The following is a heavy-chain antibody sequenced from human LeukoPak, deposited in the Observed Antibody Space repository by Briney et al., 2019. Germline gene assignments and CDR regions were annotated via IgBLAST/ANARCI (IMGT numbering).Heavy chain of an antibody. CDR3: AKESYGGGPCDY. CDR1: GFTFDDYA. J-gene: IGHJ4*02. D-gene: IGHD4/OR15-4a*01. CDR2: ISWNSGSI. V-gene: IGHV3-9*01. Sequence: GRSLRLSWAASGFTFDDYAMHWVRQAPGQGLEWVSGISWNSGSIVYADSVKGRFTISRDNAKNSLYLQMNSLRAEDTALYYCAKESYGGGPCDYWGQGTLVTVSS.